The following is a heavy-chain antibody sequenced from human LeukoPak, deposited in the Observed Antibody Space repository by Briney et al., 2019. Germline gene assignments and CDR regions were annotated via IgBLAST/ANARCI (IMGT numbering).Heavy chain of an antibody. D-gene: IGHD7-27*01. J-gene: IGHJ6*03. CDR3: AKVSGDGYYYYYMAV. CDR2: ITGSGDGT. CDR1: GFTFISYG. Sequence: GGSLRLSCAASGFTFISYGMNWVRQAPGRGPEWVSGITGSGDGTYYADSVKGRFVISRDNSKNTLYLQMNSLRAEDTAVYYCAKVSGDGYYYYYMAVWGTGTTVIVSS. V-gene: IGHV3-23*01.